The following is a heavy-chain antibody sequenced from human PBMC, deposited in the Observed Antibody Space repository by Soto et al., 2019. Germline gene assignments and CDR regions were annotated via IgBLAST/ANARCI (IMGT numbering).Heavy chain of an antibody. Sequence: PGGSLRLSCAASGFTFSSYAMSWVRQAPGKGLEWVSAISGSGGSTYYADSVKGRFTISRDNSKNTLYLQMNSLRAEDTAVYYCAKSLRGLGGYDLLPDFDYWGQGTLVTVSS. D-gene: IGHD5-12*01. J-gene: IGHJ4*02. CDR2: ISGSGGST. CDR1: GFTFSSYA. CDR3: AKSLRGLGGYDLLPDFDY. V-gene: IGHV3-23*01.